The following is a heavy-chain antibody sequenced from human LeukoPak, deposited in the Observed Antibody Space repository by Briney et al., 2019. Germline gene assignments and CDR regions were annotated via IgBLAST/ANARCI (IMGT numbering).Heavy chain of an antibody. Sequence: PSETLSLTCTVSGYSISSGYYWGWIRPPPGEGLEWIGSIYHSGSTYYNPSLKSRVTISVDTSKNQFSLKLSSVTAADTAVYYCARHDSSGYYYFDYWGQGTLVTVSS. CDR2: IYHSGST. CDR3: ARHDSSGYYYFDY. CDR1: GYSISSGYY. J-gene: IGHJ4*02. V-gene: IGHV4-38-2*02. D-gene: IGHD3-22*01.